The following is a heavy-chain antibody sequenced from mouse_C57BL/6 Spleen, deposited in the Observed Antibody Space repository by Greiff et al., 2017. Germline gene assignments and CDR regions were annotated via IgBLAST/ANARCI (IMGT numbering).Heavy chain of an antibody. J-gene: IGHJ3*01. CDR3: ARHYYYEGAWFAY. CDR1: GYKFTGYW. D-gene: IGHD2-4*01. Sequence: QVQLQQSGAELMKPGASVKLSCKATGYKFTGYWIEWVKQRPGHGLEWIGEILRGSGSTNYNEKFKGKATFTADTSSNTAYMQLSILTTEDSAIYYCARHYYYEGAWFAYWGQGTLVTVSA. V-gene: IGHV1-9*01. CDR2: ILRGSGST.